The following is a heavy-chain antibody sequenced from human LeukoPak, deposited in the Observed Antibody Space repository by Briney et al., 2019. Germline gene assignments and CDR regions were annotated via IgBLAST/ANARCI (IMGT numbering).Heavy chain of an antibody. D-gene: IGHD6-19*01. CDR3: ARESTGYSSGSAKGMDV. J-gene: IGHJ6*02. Sequence: SQTLSLTCAISGDSVSSNSAAWTWIRQSPSRGLEWLGRTYYRSKWYNDYAVSVKSRITINPDTSKNQFSLQLNSVTPEDTAVYYCARESTGYSSGSAKGMDVWGQGTTVTVSS. V-gene: IGHV6-1*01. CDR1: GDSVSSNSAA. CDR2: TYYRSKWYN.